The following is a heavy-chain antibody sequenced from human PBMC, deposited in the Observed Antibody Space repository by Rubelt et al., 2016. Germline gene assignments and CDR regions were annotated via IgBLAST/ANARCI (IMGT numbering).Heavy chain of an antibody. CDR2: ISNSGNSI. CDR1: GFTFSSYS. D-gene: IGHD5-24*01. Sequence: EVQLVESGGDLVQPGGSLRLSCAASGFTFSSYSMNWVRQAPGKGLEWVSYISNSGNSIYYADSVKGRFTISRDNAKNSLYLQMNSLRDEDTAVYYCARGLGWEMATTLYHWGQGTLVTVSS. J-gene: IGHJ5*02. V-gene: IGHV3-48*02. CDR3: ARGLGWEMATTLYH.